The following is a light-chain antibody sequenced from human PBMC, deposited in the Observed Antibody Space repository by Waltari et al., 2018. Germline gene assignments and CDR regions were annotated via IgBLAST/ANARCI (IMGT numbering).Light chain of an antibody. CDR3: QQYNTWPPLT. V-gene: IGKV3-15*01. CDR2: GAS. Sequence: EIVMTQSPATLSVSPGERATLSCRASQTITDNLAWYQQKPGQAPRLLIYGASSRATGVPARFSGSGSGTDFTLTISSLQSDDLAIYYCQQYNTWPPLTFGGGTKVEIK. J-gene: IGKJ4*01. CDR1: QTITDN.